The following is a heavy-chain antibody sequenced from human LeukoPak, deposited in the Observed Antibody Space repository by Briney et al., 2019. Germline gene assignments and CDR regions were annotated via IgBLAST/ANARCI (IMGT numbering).Heavy chain of an antibody. D-gene: IGHD6-6*01. Sequence: GGSLRLSCAASGFTVSSNYMSWVRQAPGKGLEWVSFIYSGGSTYYADSVKGRFTISRDNSKNTLYLQMNSLRAEDTAVYYCARVRLVQYYYYGMDVWGQGTTVTVSS. CDR2: IYSGGST. CDR3: ARVRLVQYYYYGMDV. J-gene: IGHJ6*02. V-gene: IGHV3-53*01. CDR1: GFTVSSNY.